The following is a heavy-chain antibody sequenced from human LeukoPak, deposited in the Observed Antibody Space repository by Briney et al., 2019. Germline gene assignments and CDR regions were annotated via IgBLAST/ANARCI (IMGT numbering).Heavy chain of an antibody. CDR1: GFTFGDYA. CDR2: IRSRAYGGTT. J-gene: IGHJ4*02. CDR3: TRGLAQLELDGFDY. V-gene: IGHV3-49*03. Sequence: GRSLRLSCTASGFTFGDYAMSWFRQAPGKGLEWVGFIRSRAYGGTTEYAASVKGRFTISRDDSKSIAYLQMNSLKTEDTAVYYCTRGLAQLELDGFDYWGQGTLVTVSS. D-gene: IGHD1-1*01.